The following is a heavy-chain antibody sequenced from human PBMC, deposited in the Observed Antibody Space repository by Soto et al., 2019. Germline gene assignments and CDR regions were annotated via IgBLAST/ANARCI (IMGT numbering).Heavy chain of an antibody. J-gene: IGHJ4*02. CDR2: ISSGGDNT. CDR3: VKWDGFGEY. D-gene: IGHD3-10*01. V-gene: IGHV3-23*01. Sequence: EVQLLESGGDLVQPGGSLRPSCAASGFTFSSNSMTWVRQAPGKGLEWVAGISSGGDNTWHADSVKGRFTISRDNSKNTMYLQMNSLRVDDTAVYYCVKWDGFGEYWGQGSLVTVSS. CDR1: GFTFSSNS.